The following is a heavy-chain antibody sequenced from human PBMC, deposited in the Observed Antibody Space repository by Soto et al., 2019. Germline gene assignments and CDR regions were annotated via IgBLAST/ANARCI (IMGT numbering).Heavy chain of an antibody. Sequence: QLQLVESGGGVVQPGTSLRLSCAASGFMFKSYVMHWVRQAPGKGLEWVALTSYDGSNNYYADSVKGRFTVSRDNSKNTLHLQMDSLRPEDTALYYCARWGTTGGFDLWGQGTLVSVSS. J-gene: IGHJ5*02. V-gene: IGHV3-30*19. CDR1: GFMFKSYV. D-gene: IGHD3-16*01. CDR2: TSYDGSNN. CDR3: ARWGTTGGFDL.